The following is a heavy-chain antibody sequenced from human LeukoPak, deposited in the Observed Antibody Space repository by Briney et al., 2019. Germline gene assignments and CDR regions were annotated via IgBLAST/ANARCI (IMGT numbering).Heavy chain of an antibody. J-gene: IGHJ4*02. Sequence: SETLSLTCAVYGGSFSGYYWSWIRQPPRKGLEWIGEINHSGSTNYNPSLKSRVTISVDTSKNQFSLKLSSVTAADTAVYYCARRRGGASAYYYDSSGRYYFDYWGQGTLVTVSS. CDR2: INHSGST. CDR3: ARRRGGASAYYYDSSGRYYFDY. D-gene: IGHD3-22*01. V-gene: IGHV4-34*01. CDR1: GGSFSGYY.